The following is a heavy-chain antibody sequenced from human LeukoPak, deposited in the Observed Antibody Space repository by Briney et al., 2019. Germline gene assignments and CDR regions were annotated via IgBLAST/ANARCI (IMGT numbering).Heavy chain of an antibody. CDR1: GYTFTSYY. V-gene: IGHV1-46*01. D-gene: IGHD6-13*01. CDR3: AREGYIAAAGTKRKTNWFDP. J-gene: IGHJ5*02. CDR2: INPSGGST. Sequence: ASVKVSCKASGYTFTSYYMHWVRQAPGQGLEWMGIINPSGGSTSYAQKFQGRVTMTRDTSTSTVYMELSSLRSDDTAVYYCAREGYIAAAGTKRKTNWFDPWGQGTLVTVSS.